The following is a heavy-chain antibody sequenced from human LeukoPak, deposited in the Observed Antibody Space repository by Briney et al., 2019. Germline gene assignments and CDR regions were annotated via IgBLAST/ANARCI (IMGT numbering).Heavy chain of an antibody. J-gene: IGHJ3*01. CDR1: GFTFSSSA. V-gene: IGHV3-23*01. CDR2: IGTSSANT. CDR3: ARDPPVLRYFDWLPQRDAFDV. Sequence: PGGSLRLSCAASGFTFSSSALSWIRQAPGEGLEWVSAIGTSSANTYYADSVKGRFTISRDNSQNTLYLQINTLRAEDTAVYYCARDPPVLRYFDWLPQRDAFDVWGQGTMVTVSS. D-gene: IGHD3-9*01.